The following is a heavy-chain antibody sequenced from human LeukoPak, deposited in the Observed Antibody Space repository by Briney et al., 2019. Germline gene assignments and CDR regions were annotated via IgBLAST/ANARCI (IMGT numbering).Heavy chain of an antibody. V-gene: IGHV4-59*01. J-gene: IGHJ4*02. Sequence: PSETLSLTCTVSGGSISSYYWSWIRQPPGKGLEWIGYIYYSGSTNYNPSLKSRDTISVDTSKNQFSLKLSSVTAADTAVYYCARVESDCSGGSCYSYFDYWGQGTLVTVSS. D-gene: IGHD2-15*01. CDR1: GGSISSYY. CDR3: ARVESDCSGGSCYSYFDY. CDR2: IYYSGST.